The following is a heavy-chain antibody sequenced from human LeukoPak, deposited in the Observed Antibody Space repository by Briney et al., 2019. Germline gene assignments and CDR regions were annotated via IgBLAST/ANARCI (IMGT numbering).Heavy chain of an antibody. CDR3: ARDQGLLVVAGRFGY. D-gene: IGHD6-19*01. CDR1: GFTFSSYS. V-gene: IGHV3-21*01. Sequence: GGSLRLSCAASGFTFSSYSMNWVRQAPGKGLEWVSSISSSDSYIYNADSVKGRFTISRDNAKNSLYLQMNSLRAEDTAVYYCARDQGLLVVAGRFGYWGQGTLVTVSS. CDR2: ISSSDSYI. J-gene: IGHJ4*02.